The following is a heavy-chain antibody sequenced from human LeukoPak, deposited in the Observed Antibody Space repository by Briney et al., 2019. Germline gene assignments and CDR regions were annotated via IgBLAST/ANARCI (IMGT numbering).Heavy chain of an antibody. CDR1: GYTFTGYY. CDR2: INPNSGGT. CDR3: ARVKTRIDGAFDI. D-gene: IGHD5-24*01. Sequence: GASVKVSCKASGYTFTGYYMHWVRQAPGQGLEWMGWINPNSGGTNYAQKFQGRVTMTRDTSISTAYMELSRLRSDDTAVYYCARVKTRIDGAFDIWGQGTMVTVSS. V-gene: IGHV1-2*02. J-gene: IGHJ3*02.